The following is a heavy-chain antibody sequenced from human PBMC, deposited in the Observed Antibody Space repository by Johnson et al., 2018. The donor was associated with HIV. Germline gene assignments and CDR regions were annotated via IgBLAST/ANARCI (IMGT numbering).Heavy chain of an antibody. V-gene: IGHV3-30*04. D-gene: IGHD6-6*01. CDR2: ISYAGSNK. J-gene: IGHJ3*02. CDR1: GFTFSSYA. Sequence: QMQLVESGGGVVQPGRSLRLSCAASGFTFSSYAMHWVRQAPGKGLEWVAVISYAGSNKYYADSVKGRFTISRDNSKNTLYLQMNSLRAEDTAVYYCARDRGAGSSGAFDIWGQGTMVTVSS. CDR3: ARDRGAGSSGAFDI.